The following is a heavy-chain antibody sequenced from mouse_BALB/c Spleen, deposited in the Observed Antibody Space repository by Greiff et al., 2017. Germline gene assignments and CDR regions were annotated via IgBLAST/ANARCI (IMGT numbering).Heavy chain of an antibody. J-gene: IGHJ4*01. CDR1: GYSFTGYY. Sequence: VQLQQSGPELVKPGASVKISCKASGYSFTGYYMHWVKQSHVKSLEWIGRINPYNGATSYNQNFKDKASLTVDESSSTAYMELHSLTSEDSAVYYCARKRDYYAMDYWGQGTSVTVSS. CDR3: ARKRDYYAMDY. CDR2: INPYNGAT. V-gene: IGHV1-31*01.